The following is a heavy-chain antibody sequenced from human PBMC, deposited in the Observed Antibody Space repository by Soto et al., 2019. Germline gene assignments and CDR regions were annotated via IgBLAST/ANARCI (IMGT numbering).Heavy chain of an antibody. CDR2: IGSSGSTI. D-gene: IGHD3-10*01. CDR3: ARAGGFGELFSPPIDY. Sequence: GGSLRLSCAASGFTFSSYEMNWVRQAPGKGLEWVSYIGSSGSTIYYADSVKGRFTISRDNAKNSLYLQMNSLRAEDTAVYYCARAGGFGELFSPPIDYWGQGTLVTVSS. CDR1: GFTFSSYE. V-gene: IGHV3-48*03. J-gene: IGHJ4*02.